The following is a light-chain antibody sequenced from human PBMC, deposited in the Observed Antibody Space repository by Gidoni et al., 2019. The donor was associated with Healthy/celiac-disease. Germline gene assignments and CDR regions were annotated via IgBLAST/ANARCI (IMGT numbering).Light chain of an antibody. J-gene: IGLJ3*02. V-gene: IGLV2-14*03. CDR2: DVS. CDR3: SSYTGSSTLV. Sequence: QSALTQPASVSGSPGQSITISCTGTSSDVGGYNYVSWYQHHTIKAPKLMIYDVSNRPSGFSNRFSASKSGNTASLTISGLQAEDEADYYCSSYTGSSTLVFGGGTKLTVL. CDR1: SSDVGGYNY.